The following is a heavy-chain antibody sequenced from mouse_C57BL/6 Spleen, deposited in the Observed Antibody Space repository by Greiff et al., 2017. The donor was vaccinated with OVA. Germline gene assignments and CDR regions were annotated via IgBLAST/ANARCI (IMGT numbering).Heavy chain of an antibody. V-gene: IGHV1-26*01. CDR2: INPNNGGT. D-gene: IGHD2-4*01. J-gene: IGHJ2*01. CDR1: GYTFTDYY. Sequence: EVQLQQSGPELVKPGASGKISCKASGYTFTDYYMTWVKQSKGKSLEWIGDINPNNGGTSYNQKFKGKATLTVDKSSSTAYMELRSLTSEDSAVYYCARSEDYDGMYYFDYWGQGTTLTVSS. CDR3: ARSEDYDGMYYFDY.